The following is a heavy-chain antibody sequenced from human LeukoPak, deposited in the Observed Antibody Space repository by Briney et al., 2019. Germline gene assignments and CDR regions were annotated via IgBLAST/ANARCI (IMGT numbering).Heavy chain of an antibody. CDR1: GFTFSSYA. V-gene: IGHV3-23*01. CDR3: AKAYSSSWYYFDY. D-gene: IGHD6-13*01. CDR2: ISGSGGST. Sequence: GGSLRLSCAASGFTFSSYAMSWVRQAPGKGLEWVSAISGSGGSTYYADSVKGRFTISRDNPKNTLYLQMNSLRAEDTAVYYCAKAYSSSWYYFDYWGQGTLVTVSS. J-gene: IGHJ4*02.